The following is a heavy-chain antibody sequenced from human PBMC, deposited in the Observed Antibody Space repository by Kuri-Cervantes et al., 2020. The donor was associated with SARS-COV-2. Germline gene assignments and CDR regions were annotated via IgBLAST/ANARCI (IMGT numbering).Heavy chain of an antibody. CDR3: ARSKSWRWFDP. J-gene: IGHJ5*02. V-gene: IGHV4-30-2*01. D-gene: IGHD3-3*01. CDR1: GGSISSGGYY. Sequence: SCTVSGGSISSGGYYWSWIRQPPGKGLEWIGYIYHSGSTYYNPSLKSRVTISVDRSKNQFPLKLSSVTAADTAVYYCARSKSWRWFDPWGQGTLVTVSS. CDR2: IYHSGST.